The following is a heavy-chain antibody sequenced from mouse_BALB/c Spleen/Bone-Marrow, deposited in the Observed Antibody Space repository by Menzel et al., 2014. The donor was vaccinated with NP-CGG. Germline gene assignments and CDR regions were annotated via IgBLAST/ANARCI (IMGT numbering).Heavy chain of an antibody. CDR1: GFTFTDYY. D-gene: IGHD2-3*01. V-gene: IGHV7-3*02. CDR3: ARYDGYSDNAMDY. J-gene: IGHJ4*01. CDR2: IRNKANGYTT. Sequence: EVQGVESGGGLVQPGSSLRLSCAPSGFTFTDYYMNWVRPPPGKALEWLGFIRNKANGYTTEFSASVKGRFTISRDNSQGILYLQMNTLRAEDSATYYCARYDGYSDNAMDYWGQGTSVTVSS.